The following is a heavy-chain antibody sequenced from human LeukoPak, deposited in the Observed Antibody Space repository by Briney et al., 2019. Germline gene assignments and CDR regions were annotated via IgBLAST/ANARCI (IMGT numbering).Heavy chain of an antibody. CDR3: ARVYGWGTLFDY. D-gene: IGHD3-10*01. Sequence: SETLSLTCAVSGGSISSGGYSWSWIRQPPGKGLEWIGYIYHSGSTYYNPSLKSRVTISVDRSKNQFFLKLSSVTAADTAVYYCARVYGWGTLFDYWGQGTLVTVSS. CDR2: IYHSGST. J-gene: IGHJ4*02. CDR1: GGSISSGGYS. V-gene: IGHV4-30-2*01.